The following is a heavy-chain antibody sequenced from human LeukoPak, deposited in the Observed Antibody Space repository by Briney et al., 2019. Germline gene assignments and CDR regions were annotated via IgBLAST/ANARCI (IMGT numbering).Heavy chain of an antibody. CDR2: INPSGGST. J-gene: IGHJ4*02. Sequence: ASVKVSCKASGYTFTSYDINWVRQATGQGLEWMGIINPSGGSTSYAQKFQGRVTMTRDTSTSTVYMELSSLRSEDTAVYYCARWGSGRHFDYWGQGTLVTVSS. V-gene: IGHV1-46*01. CDR1: GYTFTSYD. D-gene: IGHD1-26*01. CDR3: ARWGSGRHFDY.